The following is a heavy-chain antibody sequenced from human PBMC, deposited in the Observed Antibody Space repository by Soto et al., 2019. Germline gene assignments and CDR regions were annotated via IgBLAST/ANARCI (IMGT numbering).Heavy chain of an antibody. J-gene: IGHJ6*02. CDR2: INAGNGNP. D-gene: IGHD3-10*01. CDR1: VYTINSYS. V-gene: IGHV1-3*01. CDR3: ARGVMVRGVIINYYYYYGMDV. Sequence: ASVKVSCTASVYTINSYSIHWVRQEPRQRLEWMGWINAGNGNPKNSQKFQGRVTITRDTSARTAYMELSSLRSEDTAVYYCARGVMVRGVIINYYYYYGMDVWGQGTTVTVSS.